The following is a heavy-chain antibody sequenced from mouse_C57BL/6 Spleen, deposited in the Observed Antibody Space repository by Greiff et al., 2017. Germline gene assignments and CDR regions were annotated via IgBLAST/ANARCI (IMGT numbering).Heavy chain of an antibody. CDR3: ARHSNYAWFAY. CDR2: IDPSDSYT. D-gene: IGHD2-5*01. Sequence: QVQLQQSGAELVMPGASVKLSCKASGYTFTSYWMHSVKQRPGQGLEWIGEIDPSDSYTNYNQKFKGKSTLTVDKSSSTAYMQLSSLTSEDSAVYDCARHSNYAWFAYWGQGTLVTVSA. CDR1: GYTFTSYW. J-gene: IGHJ3*01. V-gene: IGHV1-69*01.